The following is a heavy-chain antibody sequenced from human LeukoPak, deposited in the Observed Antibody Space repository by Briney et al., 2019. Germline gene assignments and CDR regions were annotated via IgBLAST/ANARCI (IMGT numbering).Heavy chain of an antibody. V-gene: IGHV7-4-1*02. CDR3: AREYSSSWYERIYFDY. D-gene: IGHD6-13*01. Sequence: ASVKVSCKASGYTFTSYAMNWVRRAPGQGLEWMGWINTNTGNPTYAQGFTGRFVFSLDTSVSTAYLQISSLKAEDTAVYYCAREYSSSWYERIYFDYWGQGTLVTVSS. J-gene: IGHJ4*02. CDR2: INTNTGNP. CDR1: GYTFTSYA.